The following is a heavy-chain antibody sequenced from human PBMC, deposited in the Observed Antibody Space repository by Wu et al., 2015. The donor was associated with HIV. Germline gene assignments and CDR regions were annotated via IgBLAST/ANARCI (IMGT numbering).Heavy chain of an antibody. Sequence: QVQLVQSGAEVKKPGSSVKVSCKASGGTFSSYAISWVRQAPGQGLEWMGRIIPIFGTANYAQKFQGRVTITADESTSTAYMELSSLRSEDTAVYYCARFSDYYGSGSQPDDAFDIWGQGTMVTVSS. CDR2: IIPIFGTA. D-gene: IGHD3-10*01. J-gene: IGHJ3*02. CDR1: GGTFSSYA. CDR3: ARFSDYYGSGSQPDDAFDI. V-gene: IGHV1-69*13.